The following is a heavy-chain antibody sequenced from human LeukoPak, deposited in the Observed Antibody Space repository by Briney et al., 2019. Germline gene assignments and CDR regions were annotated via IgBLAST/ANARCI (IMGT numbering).Heavy chain of an antibody. CDR3: AKVYLKCSSGWYDY. CDR2: ISGDGGST. D-gene: IGHD6-19*01. J-gene: IGHJ4*02. V-gene: IGHV3-43*02. Sequence: GGSLRLSCAASGLTFDDYAMHWVRQAPGKGLEWVSLISGDGGSTYYADSVKGRFTISRDNSKNSLYLQMNSLRTEDTALYYCAKVYLKCSSGWYDYWGQGTLVTVSS. CDR1: GLTFDDYA.